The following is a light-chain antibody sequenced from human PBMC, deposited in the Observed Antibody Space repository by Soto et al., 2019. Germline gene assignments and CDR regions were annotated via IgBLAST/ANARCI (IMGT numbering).Light chain of an antibody. CDR2: GAF. CDR1: QSVSSN. V-gene: IGKV3-11*01. J-gene: IGKJ5*01. Sequence: EIVMTQSPVTLSVSPGERVTLSCRASQSVSSNLAWYQQKPGQAPSLLIYGAFTRATGIPARFSGSGSGTDFTLTISSLEPEDFAVYYCQQRSNWPSITFGQGTRLEIK. CDR3: QQRSNWPSIT.